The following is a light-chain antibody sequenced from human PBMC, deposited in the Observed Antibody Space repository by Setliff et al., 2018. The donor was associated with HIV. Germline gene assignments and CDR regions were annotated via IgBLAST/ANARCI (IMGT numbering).Light chain of an antibody. CDR3: MSYISTIAGV. CDR1: SSDIGGFNY. J-gene: IGLJ3*02. V-gene: IGLV2-14*01. Sequence: QSALTQPASVSGSPGQSITISCTGTSSDIGGFNYVSWYQQHPGKVPKLMIYEVSNRPSGVSDRFSGSKSGNTASLTISGLQAEDEADYYCMSYISTIAGVFGGGTQLTVL. CDR2: EVS.